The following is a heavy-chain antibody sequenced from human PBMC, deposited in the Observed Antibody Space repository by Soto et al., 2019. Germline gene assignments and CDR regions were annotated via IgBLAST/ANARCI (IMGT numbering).Heavy chain of an antibody. CDR3: ATVRPFFFGGSAGDAFDT. Sequence: GASVKVSCKVSGYTLTELSMHWVRQAPGKGLEWMGGFDPEDGETIYAQKFQGRVTMTEDTSTDTAYMELSSLRSEDPAVYYCATVRPFFFGGSAGDAFDTWGQGKLVTISS. CDR2: FDPEDGET. V-gene: IGHV1-24*01. CDR1: GYTLTELS. D-gene: IGHD2-15*01. J-gene: IGHJ3*02.